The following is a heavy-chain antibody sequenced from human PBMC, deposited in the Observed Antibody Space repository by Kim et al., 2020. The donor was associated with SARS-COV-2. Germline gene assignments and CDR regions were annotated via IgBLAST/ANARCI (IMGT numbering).Heavy chain of an antibody. Sequence: YYTPSLKSRVTISVDTAKNQFSLELSSVTAADTAVYYCARRGDSRGAFDIWGQGTMVTVSS. J-gene: IGHJ3*02. CDR3: ARRGDSRGAFDI. V-gene: IGHV4-39*01.